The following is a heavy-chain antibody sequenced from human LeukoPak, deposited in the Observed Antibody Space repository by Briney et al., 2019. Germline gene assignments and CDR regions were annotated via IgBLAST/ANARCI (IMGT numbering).Heavy chain of an antibody. CDR3: ARDAGSYHFDY. CDR1: GFIFSSYW. D-gene: IGHD1-26*01. V-gene: IGHV3-7*01. Sequence: GGSLRLSCAASGFIFSSYWMSWVRQAPGKGLEWVANIKGDGSEKDYVDSLKGRFTISRDNAKNSLCLQMNSLRAEDTAVYYCARDAGSYHFDYWGQGTLVTVSS. CDR2: IKGDGSEK. J-gene: IGHJ4*02.